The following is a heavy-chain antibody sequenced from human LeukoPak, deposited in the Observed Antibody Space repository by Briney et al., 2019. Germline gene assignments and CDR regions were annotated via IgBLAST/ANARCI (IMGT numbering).Heavy chain of an antibody. J-gene: IGHJ3*01. Sequence: GASVKVSCKASGFTFTSYYMNWVRQAPGQGLEWMGIINPSGGSTNYAQKFQGRLTVTRDMSTSIVYMELGSLRSEDTAKYYCARHPDISPALLVLWGQGTMLTVSS. CDR2: INPSGGST. CDR1: GFTFTSYY. CDR3: ARHPDISPALLVL. V-gene: IGHV1-46*01. D-gene: IGHD3-3*01.